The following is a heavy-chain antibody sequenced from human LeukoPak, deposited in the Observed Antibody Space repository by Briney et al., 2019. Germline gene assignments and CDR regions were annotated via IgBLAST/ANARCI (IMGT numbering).Heavy chain of an antibody. Sequence: GGSLRLSCAASGFTFSDYYMSWIRQAPGKGLEWVSYISSSSSYTNYADSVKGRFTISRDNAKNSLYLQMNSLRAKDTAVYYCARDVAAAGEADYYYYYGMDVWGKGTTVTVSS. J-gene: IGHJ6*04. CDR2: ISSSSSYT. V-gene: IGHV3-11*06. CDR3: ARDVAAAGEADYYYYYGMDV. CDR1: GFTFSDYY. D-gene: IGHD6-13*01.